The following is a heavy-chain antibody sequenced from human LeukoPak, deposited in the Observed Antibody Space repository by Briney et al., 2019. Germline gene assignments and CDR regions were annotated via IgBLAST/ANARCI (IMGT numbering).Heavy chain of an antibody. V-gene: IGHV3-7*04. J-gene: IGHJ4*02. D-gene: IGHD3-10*01. Sequence: GGSLRLSCEASGFDIRDYYMIWVRQAPGKGLEWVGDIRHDGSNVYNVDLVRGRFTISRDIGKNSLFLQMNSLKDEDTAVYYCARDGSGTDFSLDHWGQGTLVSVSS. CDR1: GFDIRDYY. CDR2: IRHDGSNV. CDR3: ARDGSGTDFSLDH.